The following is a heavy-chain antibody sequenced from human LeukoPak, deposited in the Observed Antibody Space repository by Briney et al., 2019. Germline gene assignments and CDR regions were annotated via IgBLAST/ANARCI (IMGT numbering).Heavy chain of an antibody. Sequence: SETLSLTCAVYGGSFSGYYWSWIRQPPGKGLEWIGEINHSGSTNYNPSLKSRVTISVDTSKNQFSLKLSSVTAADTAVYYCARGRVYYYDGSGHPLDAFDIWGQGTMVTVSS. CDR3: ARGRVYYYDGSGHPLDAFDI. V-gene: IGHV4-34*01. D-gene: IGHD3-22*01. CDR1: GGSFSGYY. CDR2: INHSGST. J-gene: IGHJ3*02.